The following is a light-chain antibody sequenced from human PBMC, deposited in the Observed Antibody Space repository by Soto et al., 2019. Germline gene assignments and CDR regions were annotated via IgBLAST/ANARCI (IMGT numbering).Light chain of an antibody. Sequence: EIVLTQSPGTLSLSPGERATLSCRASQSVRSSYLAWYQQKLGQAPRLLIYGVSNRATGIPDRFGGSGSGTDFTLTISRLESEDFAGYYCQQYGTSPRTFGQGTKVEIK. CDR1: QSVRSSY. CDR2: GVS. J-gene: IGKJ1*01. V-gene: IGKV3-20*01. CDR3: QQYGTSPRT.